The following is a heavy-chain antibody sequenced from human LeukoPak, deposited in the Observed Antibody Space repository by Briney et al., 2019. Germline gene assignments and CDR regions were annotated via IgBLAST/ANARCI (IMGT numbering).Heavy chain of an antibody. CDR2: IYHSGST. CDR1: GGSIGSSNW. Sequence: SGTLSLTCAVSGGSIGSSNWWSWVRQPPGKGLEWIGEIYHSGSTNYKPSLKNRVTISVDKSKNQFSLKLTFVTAADTAVYYCARSDTRSSWFDPWGQGTLVTVSS. J-gene: IGHJ5*02. V-gene: IGHV4-4*02. D-gene: IGHD5-18*01. CDR3: ARSDTRSSWFDP.